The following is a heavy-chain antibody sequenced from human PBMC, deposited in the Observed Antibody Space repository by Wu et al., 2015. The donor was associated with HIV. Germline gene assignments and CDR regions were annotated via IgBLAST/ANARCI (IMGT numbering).Heavy chain of an antibody. CDR1: GYTFSDNY. V-gene: IGHV1-2*02. Sequence: QVQLMQSGAEVKKPGASVKVSCKTSGYTFSDNYIHWVRQAPGQGLEWMGWINPNSGGSKSPQKFQGRVTMTRDTSVSTVYLELTRLKFDDTAIYYCTTDYGIVGSTLPEYFQHWGQGTLVTVSS. CDR2: INPNSGGS. D-gene: IGHD1-26*01. J-gene: IGHJ1*01. CDR3: TTDYGIVGSTLPEYFQH.